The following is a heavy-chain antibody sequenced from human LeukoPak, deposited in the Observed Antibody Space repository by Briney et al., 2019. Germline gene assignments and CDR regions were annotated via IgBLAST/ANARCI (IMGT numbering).Heavy chain of an antibody. J-gene: IGHJ3*02. D-gene: IGHD1-26*01. CDR3: ARAHSGNYWDAFDI. Sequence: GGSLRLSCAASGFTFSSYAMSWVRQAPGKGLEWVSTISGSGGSTYYADSVKGRFTISRDNSKNTLYLQMNSLRAEDPAIYYCARAHSGNYWDAFDIWGQGTMVTVSS. CDR2: ISGSGGST. CDR1: GFTFSSYA. V-gene: IGHV3-23*01.